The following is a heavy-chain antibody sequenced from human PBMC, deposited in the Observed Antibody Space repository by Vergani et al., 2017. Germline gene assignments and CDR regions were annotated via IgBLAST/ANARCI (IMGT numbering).Heavy chain of an antibody. Sequence: QVQLQESGPGLVKPSQTLSLTCIVSGGSISSGDYYWSWIRQAPGKGLEWLAYIGKDGINTRYRDAVKGRFTVSRDNSKDILYLQMDSLRSEDTALYYCAXYLRDSTDGLPDSWGPGTLVIVSS. V-gene: IGHV4-30-4*01. CDR3: AXYLRDSTDGLPDS. CDR1: GGSISSGDYY. CDR2: IGKDGINT. J-gene: IGHJ4*02. D-gene: IGHD2-21*02.